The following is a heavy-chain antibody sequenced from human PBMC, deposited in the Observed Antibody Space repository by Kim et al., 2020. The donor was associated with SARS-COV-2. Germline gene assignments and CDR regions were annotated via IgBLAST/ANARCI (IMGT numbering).Heavy chain of an antibody. V-gene: IGHV3-21*01. CDR3: ARDWNSNYEDWFDP. J-gene: IGHJ5*02. Sequence: GGSLRLSCAASGFTFSSYSMNWVRQAPGKGLEWVSSISSSSSYIYYADSVKGRFTISRDNAKNSLYLQMNSLRAEDTAVYYCARDWNSNYEDWFDPWGQGTLVTVSS. CDR1: GFTFSSYS. CDR2: ISSSSSYI. D-gene: IGHD4-4*01.